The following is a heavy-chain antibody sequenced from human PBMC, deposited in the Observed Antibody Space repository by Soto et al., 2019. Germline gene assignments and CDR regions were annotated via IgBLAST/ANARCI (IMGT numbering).Heavy chain of an antibody. Sequence: PSETLSLTCIVSGGSISSSSYYWGWIRQPPGKGLEWIGSIYYSGSTYDNPSLESRVTISVDTSKNQISLNLSSVTAADTAVYYCAKTHYDYVWGSYRPDAFDIWGQGTMVTVSS. CDR2: IYYSGST. D-gene: IGHD3-16*02. J-gene: IGHJ3*02. V-gene: IGHV4-39*01. CDR1: GGSISSSSYY. CDR3: AKTHYDYVWGSYRPDAFDI.